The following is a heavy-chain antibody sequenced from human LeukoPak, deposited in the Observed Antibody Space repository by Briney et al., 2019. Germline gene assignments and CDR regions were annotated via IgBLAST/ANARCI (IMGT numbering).Heavy chain of an antibody. D-gene: IGHD3-10*01. J-gene: IGHJ4*02. CDR1: GFTFSSYS. V-gene: IGHV3-48*04. Sequence: GGSLRLSCAASGFTFSSYSMNWVRQAPGKGLEWVSYISSSSSTIYYADSVKGRFTISRDNAKNSLYLQMNSLRAEDTAVYYCARARSTMLRGPSASDYWGQGTLVTVSS. CDR3: ARARSTMLRGPSASDY. CDR2: ISSSSSTI.